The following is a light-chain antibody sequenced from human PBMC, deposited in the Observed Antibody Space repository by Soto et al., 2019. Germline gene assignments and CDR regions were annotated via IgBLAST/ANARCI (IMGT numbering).Light chain of an antibody. V-gene: IGLV2-14*01. CDR3: SSYTSSNFYV. CDR1: SSDVGGYNY. CDR2: EVS. Sequence: QSARTQPASVSWSPGQSITISCTGTSSDVGGYNYVSWYQQHPGKAPKLMIYEVSNRPSGVSNRSSGSKSGNTASLTISGLQAEEEADYYCSSYTSSNFYVFGTGTKVTVL. J-gene: IGLJ1*01.